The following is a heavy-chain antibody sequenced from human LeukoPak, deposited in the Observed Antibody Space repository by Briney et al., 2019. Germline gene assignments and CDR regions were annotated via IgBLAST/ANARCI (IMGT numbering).Heavy chain of an antibody. CDR3: ARDGRYSSGSPFDY. Sequence: ASVKVSCKASGYTFTSYGISWVRQAPGQGLEWKGWISAYNGNTNYAQKLQGRVTMTTDTSTSTAYMELRSLGSDDTAVYYCARDGRYSSGSPFDYWGQGTLVTVSS. J-gene: IGHJ4*02. CDR1: GYTFTSYG. V-gene: IGHV1-18*01. D-gene: IGHD6-19*01. CDR2: ISAYNGNT.